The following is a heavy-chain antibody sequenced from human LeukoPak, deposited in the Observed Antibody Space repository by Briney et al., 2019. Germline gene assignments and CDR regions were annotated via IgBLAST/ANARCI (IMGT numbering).Heavy chain of an antibody. Sequence: GGSLRLSCAASGFTFDDYAMSWVRQAPGKGLEWVSAISGSGGSTYYADSVKGRFTISRDNSKNTLYLQMNSLRAEDTAVYYCAKDHSGVFDYWGQGTLVTVSS. V-gene: IGHV3-23*01. CDR1: GFTFDDYA. D-gene: IGHD7-27*01. CDR3: AKDHSGVFDY. J-gene: IGHJ4*02. CDR2: ISGSGGST.